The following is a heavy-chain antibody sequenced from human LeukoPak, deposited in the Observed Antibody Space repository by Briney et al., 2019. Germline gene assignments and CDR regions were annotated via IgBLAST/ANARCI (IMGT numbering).Heavy chain of an antibody. CDR3: VKVKEVRRAPYDY. CDR1: GFTLMNYA. CDR2: ISQVGDYI. V-gene: IGHV3-23*01. J-gene: IGHJ4*02. Sequence: PGGSLRLSCSVSGFTLMNYAMNWVRQAPGKGLDWVSAISQVGDYIYYAESVKGRFTISRDNSKNKVYLQMNGLRAEDTGVYYCVKVKEVRRAPYDYWGQGTPVTVSS.